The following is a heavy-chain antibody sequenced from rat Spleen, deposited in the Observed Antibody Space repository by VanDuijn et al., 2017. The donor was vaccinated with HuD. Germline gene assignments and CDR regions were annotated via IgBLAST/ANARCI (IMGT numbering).Heavy chain of an antibody. Sequence: EVQLVESGGGLVQPGRSLKLSCAASGFTFSDYGMAWVRQAPTKGLEWVATISYGCSTGHSSTYYRDSVKGRFTISRDNAKSTLTLQMDSLRSEDTATYYCARRHYGYTDYFDFWGQGVMVTVSP. J-gene: IGHJ2*01. CDR3: ARRHYGYTDYFDF. CDR1: GFTFSDYG. D-gene: IGHD1-9*01. V-gene: IGHV5-29*01. CDR2: ISYGCSTGHSST.